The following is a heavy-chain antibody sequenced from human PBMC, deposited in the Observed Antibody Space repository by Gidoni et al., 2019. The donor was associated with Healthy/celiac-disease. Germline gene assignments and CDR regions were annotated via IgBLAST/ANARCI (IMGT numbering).Heavy chain of an antibody. CDR3: ARREYSSSSPYYYGMDV. CDR1: GYSFTSYW. CDR2: IYPGDSDT. Sequence: EVQLVQSGAEVKKPGESLKISCKGSGYSFTSYWIGWVRQMPGKGLEWMGIIYPGDSDTRYSPSFQGQVTISADKSISTAYLQWSSLKASDTAMYYCARREYSSSSPYYYGMDVWGQGTTVTVSS. V-gene: IGHV5-51*01. J-gene: IGHJ6*02. D-gene: IGHD6-6*01.